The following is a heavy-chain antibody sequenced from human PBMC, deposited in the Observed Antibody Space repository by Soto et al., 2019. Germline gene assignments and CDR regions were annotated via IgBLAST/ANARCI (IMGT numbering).Heavy chain of an antibody. CDR1: GGTFSSYA. CDR2: IIPIFGTA. Sequence: ASVKVSCKASGGTFSSYAISWVRQAPGQGLEWMGGIIPIFGTANYAQKFQGRVTITADESTSTAYMELSRLRSEDTAVYYCAGRPIGYSSSWYWVYDWFDPWGQGTLVTVSS. V-gene: IGHV1-69*13. J-gene: IGHJ5*02. CDR3: AGRPIGYSSSWYWVYDWFDP. D-gene: IGHD6-13*01.